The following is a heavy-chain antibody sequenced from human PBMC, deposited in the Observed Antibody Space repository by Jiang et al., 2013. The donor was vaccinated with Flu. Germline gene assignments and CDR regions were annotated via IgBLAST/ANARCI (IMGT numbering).Heavy chain of an antibody. CDR2: ILPFFGTT. CDR1: GGSFSSYG. V-gene: IGHV1-69*06. Sequence: SGAEVNEPGSSVKVSCKASGGSFSSYGLSWVRQAPGQGLEWMGGILPFFGTTKYAQKFQGRVTITADKSTSTAYMELNSLTSKDTAVYYCARDPGSYGYSWGQGTLVTVSS. J-gene: IGHJ4*02. D-gene: IGHD5-18*01. CDR3: ARDPGSYGYS.